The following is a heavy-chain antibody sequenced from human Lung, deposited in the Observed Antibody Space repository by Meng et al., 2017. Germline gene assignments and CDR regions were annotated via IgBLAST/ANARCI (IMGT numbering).Heavy chain of an antibody. J-gene: IGHJ4*02. CDR3: ARGPTTMAHDFDY. V-gene: IGHV4-34*01. CDR1: GGSFSDYY. CDR2: INHSGST. Sequence: QVLLQQWGARLLKPSGTLSLPCVVSGGSFSDYYWSWIRQPPGKGLEWIGKINHSGSTNYNPSLESRATISVDTSQNNLSLKLSSVTAADSAVYYCARGPTTMAHDFDYWGQGTLVTVSS. D-gene: IGHD4-11*01.